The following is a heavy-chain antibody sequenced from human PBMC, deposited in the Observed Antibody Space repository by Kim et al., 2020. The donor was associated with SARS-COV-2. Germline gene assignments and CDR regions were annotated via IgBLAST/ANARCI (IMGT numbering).Heavy chain of an antibody. V-gene: IGHV1-58*02. CDR3: ATEPRSRYNWNYVPKYYYGMDV. CDR2: IVVGSGNT. D-gene: IGHD1-7*01. CDR1: GFTFSSSD. J-gene: IGHJ6*02. Sequence: SVKVSCKASGFTFSSSDMQWVRQARGQRLEWIGWIVVGSGNTNYSQKFQERVTITRDMSTSTAYMELSSLRSEDTAVYYCATEPRSRYNWNYVPKYYYGMDVWGQGTTVTVSS.